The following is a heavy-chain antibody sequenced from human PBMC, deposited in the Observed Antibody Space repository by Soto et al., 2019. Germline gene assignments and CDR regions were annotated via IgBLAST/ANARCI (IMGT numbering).Heavy chain of an antibody. CDR2: MNPNSGNT. D-gene: IGHD2-21*02. V-gene: IGHV1-8*01. Sequence: QVLLVQSGAEVKKPGASVKVSCKASGYTFTRYDINWVRQATGRGLEWMGWMNPNSGNTVYAQKFQGRVTMTKDTSISTAYMELSSLRSEDTAVYYCARGNKVTGYYGMDVWGQGITVTVSS. J-gene: IGHJ6*02. CDR3: ARGNKVTGYYGMDV. CDR1: GYTFTRYD.